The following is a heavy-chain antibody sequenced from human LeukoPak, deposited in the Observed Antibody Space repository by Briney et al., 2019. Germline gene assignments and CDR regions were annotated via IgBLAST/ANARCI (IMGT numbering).Heavy chain of an antibody. J-gene: IGHJ4*02. V-gene: IGHV3-73*01. Sequence: GGSLRLSCAASGFTFSGSSIHWVRQASGKGLEWVGRIRSKANSYATAYAASVAGRFTISRDDSQHTAYLQMNSLKTEDAAVYYCSRYVDTPLDYWGQGALVTVSS. D-gene: IGHD5-18*01. CDR1: GFTFSGSS. CDR2: IRSKANSYAT. CDR3: SRYVDTPLDY.